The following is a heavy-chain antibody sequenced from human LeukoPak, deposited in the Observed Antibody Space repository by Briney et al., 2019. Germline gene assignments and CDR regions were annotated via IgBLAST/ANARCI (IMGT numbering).Heavy chain of an antibody. Sequence: ASVKVSCKASGYTFTSYGISWVRQAPGQGLEWTGWISAYNGNTNYAQKLQGRVTMTTDTSTSTAYMELRSLRSDDTAVYYCARDTRDLRYFDWLLDYFDYWGQGTLVTVSS. CDR2: ISAYNGNT. V-gene: IGHV1-18*01. CDR3: ARDTRDLRYFDWLLDYFDY. J-gene: IGHJ4*02. CDR1: GYTFTSYG. D-gene: IGHD3-9*01.